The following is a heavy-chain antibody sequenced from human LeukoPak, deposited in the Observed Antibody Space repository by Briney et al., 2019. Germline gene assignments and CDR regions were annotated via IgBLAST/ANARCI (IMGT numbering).Heavy chain of an antibody. CDR3: ARFAASGSYYYYMDV. CDR2: IGTSSTTI. CDR1: GFTFSSYT. Sequence: GGSLRLSCAASGFTFSSYTMNWVRQPPGKGLEWVSNIGTSSTTIYYADSVKGRFTISRDNAKNSLYLQMNSLRADDTAVYYCARFAASGSYYYYMDVWGKGTTVTVSS. V-gene: IGHV3-48*01. D-gene: IGHD6-25*01. J-gene: IGHJ6*03.